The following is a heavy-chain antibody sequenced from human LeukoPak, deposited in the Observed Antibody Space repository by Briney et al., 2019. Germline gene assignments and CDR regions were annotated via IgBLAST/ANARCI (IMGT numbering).Heavy chain of an antibody. CDR2: ISAYNGNT. J-gene: IGHJ6*03. Sequence: ASVKVSCKASGYTFTSYGISWVRQAPGQGLEWMGWISAYNGNTNYAQKLQGRVTMTTDTSTSTAYMELRSLRSDDTAVYYCARVAADASYYYYMDVWGKGTTVTVSS. V-gene: IGHV1-18*01. D-gene: IGHD2-15*01. CDR3: ARVAADASYYYYMDV. CDR1: GYTFTSYG.